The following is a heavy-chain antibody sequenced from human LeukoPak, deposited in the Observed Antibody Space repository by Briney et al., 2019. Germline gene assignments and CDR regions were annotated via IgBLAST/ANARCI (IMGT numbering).Heavy chain of an antibody. CDR2: ISYDGSNK. J-gene: IGHJ5*02. CDR1: GFTFSSYG. Sequence: GGSLRLSCAASGFTFSSYGMHWVRQAPGKGLEWVAVISYDGSNKYYADSVKGRFTISRDNAKNSLYLQMNSLRAEDTAVYYCARDCDPDIVVVPGMFDPWGQGTLVTVSS. CDR3: ARDCDPDIVVVPGMFDP. V-gene: IGHV3-30*03. D-gene: IGHD2-2*01.